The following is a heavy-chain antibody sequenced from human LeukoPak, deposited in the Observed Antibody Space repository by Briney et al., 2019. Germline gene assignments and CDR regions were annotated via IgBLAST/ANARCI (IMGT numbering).Heavy chain of an antibody. CDR3: ARDGSSGYDFDY. J-gene: IGHJ4*02. CDR2: IYDSGTT. CDR1: GFTVSSNY. D-gene: IGHD5-12*01. Sequence: GGSLRLSCTTYGFTVSSNYMSWVRQAPEKGLEWVSIIYDSGTTYYADSVKGRFTISRDNSKNTLYLQMNSLRAEDTAVYYCARDGSSGYDFDYWGQGTLVTVSS. V-gene: IGHV3-53*01.